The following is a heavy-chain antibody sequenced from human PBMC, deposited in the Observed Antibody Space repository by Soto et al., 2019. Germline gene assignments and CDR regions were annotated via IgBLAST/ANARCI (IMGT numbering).Heavy chain of an antibody. D-gene: IGHD1-26*01. CDR1: GGTFSSYA. CDR3: ARMGGSFLDA. CDR2: IIPIFGAT. V-gene: IGHV1-69*06. Sequence: QVQLVQSGAEVKKPGSSVKVSCKASGGTFSSYAITWVRQAPGQGLDWMGEIIPIFGATNFAQKFQGRVTITADKSTTTDYMELSRLTSEDTAVYYCARMGGSFLDAWGQGTLVTVSS. J-gene: IGHJ5*02.